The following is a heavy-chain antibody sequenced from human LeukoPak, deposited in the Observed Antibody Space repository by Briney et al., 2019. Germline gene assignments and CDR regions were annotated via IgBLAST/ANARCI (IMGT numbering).Heavy chain of an antibody. CDR1: GYTFIGYY. V-gene: IGHV1-2*02. D-gene: IGHD2-15*01. Sequence: VASVKVSCKASGYTFIGYYIHWVRQAPGQGLEWMGWIDPDSGGKNFAQKFQGRVTMTRDTSISTAYMDLSNLKSDDTAVYYCAKDRGIYCNGARRQTGASEIDYWGQGTLVTVSS. CDR3: AKDRGIYCNGARRQTGASEIDY. J-gene: IGHJ4*02. CDR2: IDPDSGGK.